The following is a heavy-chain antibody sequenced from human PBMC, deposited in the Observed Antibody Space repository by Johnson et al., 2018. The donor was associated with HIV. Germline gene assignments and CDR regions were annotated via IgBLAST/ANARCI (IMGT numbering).Heavy chain of an antibody. J-gene: IGHJ3*02. CDR1: GFTVSSIY. Sequence: VQLVESGGGLVQPGGSLKLSCAASGFTVSSIYMSWVRQAPGKGLEWVSVIYSGGSTYYAHSVQGRFTISRDNSKNTLYLQMDSLRAEDTAVYYCARERNAAAGLDAFDIWGQGTMVSVSS. CDR3: ARERNAAAGLDAFDI. CDR2: IYSGGST. V-gene: IGHV3-66*01. D-gene: IGHD6-13*01.